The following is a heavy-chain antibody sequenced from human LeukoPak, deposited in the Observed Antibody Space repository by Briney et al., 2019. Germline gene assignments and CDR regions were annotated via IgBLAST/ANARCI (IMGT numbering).Heavy chain of an antibody. Sequence: QTGGSLRLSCAASGFTFSSYWMSWVRQAPGKGLEWVSGIFGSGGSAHYADSVKGRFIISRDNSKNTVYLQMNSLRAEDTALYYCAKTTIGYSSGRYPGWPVDYWGQGTLVTVSS. V-gene: IGHV3-23*01. D-gene: IGHD6-19*01. J-gene: IGHJ4*02. CDR1: GFTFSSYW. CDR2: IFGSGGSA. CDR3: AKTTIGYSSGRYPGWPVDY.